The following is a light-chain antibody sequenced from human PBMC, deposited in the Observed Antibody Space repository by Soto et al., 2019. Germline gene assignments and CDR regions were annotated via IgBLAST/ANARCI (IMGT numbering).Light chain of an antibody. CDR1: QSLLHSNGFNY. CDR2: LGS. J-gene: IGKJ3*01. V-gene: IGKV2-28*01. Sequence: DIVMTQSPLSLPVTPGEPASISCKSSQSLLHSNGFNYFDWYLQKPGQSPQLLIYLGSHRASGVPGRFSGSGSGTDFTLKISRVVAEDVGVYYCMQALQTPVTFGPGTKVDIK. CDR3: MQALQTPVT.